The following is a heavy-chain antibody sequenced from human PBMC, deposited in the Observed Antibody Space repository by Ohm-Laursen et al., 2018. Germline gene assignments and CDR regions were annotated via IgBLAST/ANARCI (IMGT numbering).Heavy chain of an antibody. CDR2: IKSKTDGGTT. Sequence: SLRLSCAASGFTFSNAWMSWVRQAPGKGLEWVGRIKSKTDGGTTDYAAPVKGRFTISRDDSKNTLYLQMNSLKTDDTAVYYCTTNRLWFGESYYFDYWGQGTLVTVSS. CDR1: GFTFSNAW. J-gene: IGHJ4*02. CDR3: TTNRLWFGESYYFDY. V-gene: IGHV3-15*01. D-gene: IGHD3-10*01.